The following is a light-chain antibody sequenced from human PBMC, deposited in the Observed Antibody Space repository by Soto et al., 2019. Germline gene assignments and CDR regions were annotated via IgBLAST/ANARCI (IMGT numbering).Light chain of an antibody. CDR3: QSYDSSLSGSV. V-gene: IGLV1-51*01. CDR2: GND. Sequence: QSVLTQPPSVSAAPGQKVTISCSGSSSDVGQKYVSWYQHLPGTAPKLLIYGNDKRPSGIPDRFSASKSGTSATLVITGLQAGDEADYYGQSYDSSLSGSVFGGGTKVTVL. J-gene: IGLJ3*02. CDR1: SSDVGQKY.